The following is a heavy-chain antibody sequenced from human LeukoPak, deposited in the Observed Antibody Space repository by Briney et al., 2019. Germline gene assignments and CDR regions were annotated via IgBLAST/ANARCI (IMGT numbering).Heavy chain of an antibody. J-gene: IGHJ4*02. Sequence: GGSLRLSCAASGFTFSSYAMSWVRQAPGKGLEWVSAISGSGGSTYYADSVKGRFTISRDNSKNTLYLQMNSLRAEDTAVYYCARDAGRGYPTEVNYLDYWGQGTLVTVSS. D-gene: IGHD5-18*01. CDR3: ARDAGRGYPTEVNYLDY. CDR1: GFTFSSYA. V-gene: IGHV3-23*01. CDR2: ISGSGGST.